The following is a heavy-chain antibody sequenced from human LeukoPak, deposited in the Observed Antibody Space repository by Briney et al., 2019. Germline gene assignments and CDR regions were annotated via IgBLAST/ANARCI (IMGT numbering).Heavy chain of an antibody. J-gene: IGHJ4*02. CDR1: GGSISSGDYY. V-gene: IGHV4-30-4*01. CDR2: IYYSGST. CDR3: ARDGGITMVRGAAFDY. D-gene: IGHD3-10*01. Sequence: SETLSLTCTVSGGSISSGDYYWSWIRQPPGKGLEWIGYIYYSGSTYYNPSLKSRVTISVDKSKNQFSLKLSSVTAADTAVYYCARDGGITMVRGAAFDYWGQGTLVTVSS.